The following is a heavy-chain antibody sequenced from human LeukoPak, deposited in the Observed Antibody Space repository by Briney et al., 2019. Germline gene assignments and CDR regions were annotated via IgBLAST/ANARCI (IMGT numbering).Heavy chain of an antibody. D-gene: IGHD6-19*01. J-gene: IGHJ4*02. CDR1: GGSVSSGSYY. V-gene: IGHV4-61*01. Sequence: PSETLSLTCTVSGGSVSSGSYYWSWIRQPPGKGLEWIGYIYYSGSTNYNPSLKSRVTISADTSKNQFSLKLSSVTAADTAVYYCASSSGWYYFGYWGQGTLVTVSS. CDR3: ASSSGWYYFGY. CDR2: IYYSGST.